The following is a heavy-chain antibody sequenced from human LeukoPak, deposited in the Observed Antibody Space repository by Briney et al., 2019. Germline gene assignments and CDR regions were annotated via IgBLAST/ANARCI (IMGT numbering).Heavy chain of an antibody. J-gene: IGHJ4*02. V-gene: IGHV1-8*02. CDR3: ARGRGRYSGYDKRVDY. Sequence: ASVKVSCKASGGTFSSYAISWVRQAPGQGLEWMGWMNPNSGNTGYAQKFQGRVTMTRNTSISTAYMELSSLRSEDTAVYYCARGRGRYSGYDKRVDYWGQGTLVTVSS. CDR2: MNPNSGNT. CDR1: GGTFSSYA. D-gene: IGHD5-12*01.